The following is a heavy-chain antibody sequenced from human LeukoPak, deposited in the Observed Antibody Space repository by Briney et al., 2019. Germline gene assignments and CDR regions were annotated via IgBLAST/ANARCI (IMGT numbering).Heavy chain of an antibody. V-gene: IGHV1-2*02. CDR3: ARALSFSVLRYFEGIDY. CDR2: INPKSGFT. J-gene: IGHJ4*02. Sequence: GASVKVSCKASGYTFTGYYIHWVRQAPGQGLEWMGWINPKSGFTNYAQKFQGRVTMTRDTSISTAYMELSRLRSDDTAVYFCARALSFSVLRYFEGIDYWGQGTLVTVSS. CDR1: GYTFTGYY. D-gene: IGHD3-9*01.